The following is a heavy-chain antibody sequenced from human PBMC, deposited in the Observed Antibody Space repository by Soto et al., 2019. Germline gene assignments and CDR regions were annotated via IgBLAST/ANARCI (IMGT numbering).Heavy chain of an antibody. J-gene: IGHJ4*02. CDR3: ARVASAGVDY. CDR2: MEPSTGRT. V-gene: IGHV1-8*01. Sequence: QVQLVQSVAEVKEPGASVKVSCKASGYSFTSLDINCVLQTAGQGLEWMGWMEPSTGRTGYAQKFQGRVTMTRDTSINAAYMERTTLTSEDAAFYYCARVASAGVDYLCQGTLVTVS. D-gene: IGHD1-26*01. CDR1: GYSFTSLD.